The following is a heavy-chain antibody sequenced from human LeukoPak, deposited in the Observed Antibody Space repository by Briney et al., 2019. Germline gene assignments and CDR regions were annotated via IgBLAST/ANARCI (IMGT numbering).Heavy chain of an antibody. V-gene: IGHV3-48*01. CDR2: ISSSSSTI. CDR1: GFTFSSYS. J-gene: IGHJ4*02. Sequence: PGGSLRLSCAASGFTFSSYSMNWVRQAPGKGLEWVSYISSSSSTIYYADSVKGRFTISRDNAKNSLYLQMNSLRAEDTAVYYCAKVRIRYCSSTSCPDYWGQGTLVTVSS. CDR3: AKVRIRYCSSTSCPDY. D-gene: IGHD2-2*01.